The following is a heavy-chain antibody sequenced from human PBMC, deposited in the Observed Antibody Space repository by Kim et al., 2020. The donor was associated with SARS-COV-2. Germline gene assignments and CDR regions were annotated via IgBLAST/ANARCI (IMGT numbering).Heavy chain of an antibody. CDR3: AKLDFYGMDV. J-gene: IGHJ6*02. Sequence: GGSLRLSCAASGFTFSNYWMHWVRQAPGKGLVWVSRIKSDGRSTDYADSVKGRFTISRDNAKNTLYLQMSSVRAEDTAVYYCAKLDFYGMDVWGQGTTVVVSS. V-gene: IGHV3-74*01. D-gene: IGHD3-3*02. CDR1: GFTFSNYW. CDR2: IKSDGRST.